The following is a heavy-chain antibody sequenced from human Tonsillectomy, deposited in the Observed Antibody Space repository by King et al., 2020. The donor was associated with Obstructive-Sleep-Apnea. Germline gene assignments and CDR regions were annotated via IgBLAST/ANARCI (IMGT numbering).Heavy chain of an antibody. CDR2: IYYSGST. J-gene: IGHJ5*02. CDR1: GGSISSNTYY. V-gene: IGHV4-39*07. Sequence: LQLQESGLGLVKPSETLSLTCTVSGGSISSNTYYWGWIRQPPGKGLEWIGSIYYSGSTYYNPSLKSRVTISVDTSKNQFSLKLTSVTAADTAVYYCARDLNVWFGEFHEPPWGQGTLVTVSS. D-gene: IGHD3-10*01. CDR3: ARDLNVWFGEFHEPP.